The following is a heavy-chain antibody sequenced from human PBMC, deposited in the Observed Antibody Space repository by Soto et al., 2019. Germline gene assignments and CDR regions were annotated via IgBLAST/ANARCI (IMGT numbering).Heavy chain of an antibody. CDR2: ISYDGSNK. Sequence: GGSLRLSCAASGFTFSSYGMHWVRQAPGKGLEWVAVISYDGSNKYYADSVKGRFTISRDNSKNTLYLQMNSLRAEDTAVYYCARATVVTPNYYYYGMDVWGQGTTVTVSS. J-gene: IGHJ6*02. CDR1: GFTFSSYG. CDR3: ARATVVTPNYYYYGMDV. D-gene: IGHD2-15*01. V-gene: IGHV3-33*05.